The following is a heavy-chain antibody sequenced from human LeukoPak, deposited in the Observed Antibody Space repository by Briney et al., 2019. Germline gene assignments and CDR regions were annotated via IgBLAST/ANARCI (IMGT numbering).Heavy chain of an antibody. D-gene: IGHD1-7*01. J-gene: IGHJ4*02. CDR2: IYSGGST. CDR3: ARDGRPGTTFFDY. Sequence: GRSLRLSCVVSGVTFNNYGMHWVRQAPGKGLEWVSVIYSGGSTYYADSVKGRFTISRDNSKNTLYLQMNSLRAEDTAVYYCARDGRPGTTFFDYWGQGTLVTVSS. V-gene: IGHV3-53*01. CDR1: GVTFNNYG.